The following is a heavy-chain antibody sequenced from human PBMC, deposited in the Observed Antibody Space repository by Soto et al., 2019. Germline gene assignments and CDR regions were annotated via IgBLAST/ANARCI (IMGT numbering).Heavy chain of an antibody. Sequence: QVQLVQSGAEVKKPGSSVKVSCKASGDTFSSYAISWVRQAPGQGLEWMGGIIPIFGTANYAQKFQGRVTITADESTSTAYMERSRLRSEDTAVYYCAMGLYSYGDRALNDYWGQGTLVTVSS. J-gene: IGHJ4*02. CDR1: GDTFSSYA. CDR3: AMGLYSYGDRALNDY. D-gene: IGHD5-18*01. CDR2: IIPIFGTA. V-gene: IGHV1-69*01.